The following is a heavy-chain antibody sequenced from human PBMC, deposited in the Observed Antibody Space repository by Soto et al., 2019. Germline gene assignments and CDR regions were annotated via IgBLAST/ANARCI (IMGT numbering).Heavy chain of an antibody. CDR3: GRGALWFGEFADI. CDR1: GYTFTSYA. V-gene: IGHV1-3*01. Sequence: QVQLVQSGAEVKKPGASVKVACKASGYTFTSYAMHWVRQAPGQRLEWMGWINAGNGNTKYSQKFQGRVTITRDTSASTAYMELSSLRSEDTAVYYCGRGALWFGEFADIWGQGTMVTVSS. J-gene: IGHJ3*02. CDR2: INAGNGNT. D-gene: IGHD3-10*01.